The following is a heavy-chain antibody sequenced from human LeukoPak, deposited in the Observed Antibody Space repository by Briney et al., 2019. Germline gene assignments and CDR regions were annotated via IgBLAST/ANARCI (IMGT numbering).Heavy chain of an antibody. Sequence: ASVKVSCKASGYTFTGYYMHWVRQAPGQGLEWMGWISACNGNTNYAQKLQGRVTMTTDTSTSTAYMELRSLRSDDTAVYYCARALYYDILTGYYIDYWGQGTLVTVSS. D-gene: IGHD3-9*01. V-gene: IGHV1-18*04. CDR1: GYTFTGYY. J-gene: IGHJ4*02. CDR3: ARALYYDILTGYYIDY. CDR2: ISACNGNT.